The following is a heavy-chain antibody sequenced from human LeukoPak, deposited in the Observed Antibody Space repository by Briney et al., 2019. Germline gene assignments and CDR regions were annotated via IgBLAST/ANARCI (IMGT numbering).Heavy chain of an antibody. J-gene: IGHJ4*02. CDR3: AKSRYSSGWSPGGSDY. Sequence: HPGGSLRLSCAASGLTFHNTWMHWIRQAPGKGLVWVSRIINDGITTTYADSVKGRFTISRDNAKKTVYLQMNSLRAEDTAVYYCAKSRYSSGWSPGGSDYWGQGTLVTVSS. D-gene: IGHD6-19*01. CDR1: GLTFHNTW. CDR2: IINDGITT. V-gene: IGHV3-74*01.